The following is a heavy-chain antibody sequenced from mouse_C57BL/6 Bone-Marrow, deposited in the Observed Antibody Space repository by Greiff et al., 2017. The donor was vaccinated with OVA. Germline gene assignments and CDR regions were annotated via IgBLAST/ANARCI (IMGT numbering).Heavy chain of an antibody. CDR2: IHPNSGST. CDR3: AREGVYPWFAY. V-gene: IGHV1-64*01. Sequence: VQLQQPGAELVKPGASVKLSCKASGYTFTSYWMHWVKQRPGQGLEWIGMIHPNSGSTNYNEKFKSKATLTVDKSSSTAYMQLSSLTSEDSAVYYCAREGVYPWFAYWGQGTTLTVSS. D-gene: IGHD1-3*01. CDR1: GYTFTSYW. J-gene: IGHJ2*01.